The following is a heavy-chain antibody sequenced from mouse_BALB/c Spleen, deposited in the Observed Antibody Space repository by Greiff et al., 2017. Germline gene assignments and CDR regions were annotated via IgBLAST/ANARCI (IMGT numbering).Heavy chain of an antibody. V-gene: IGHV1-77*01. CDR3: AREEVTGTDDY. D-gene: IGHD4-1*01. CDR2: IYPGSGST. CDR1: GYTFTDYV. Sequence: VQRVESGPELVKPGASVKMSCKASGYTFTDYVISWVKQRTGQGLEWIGEIYPGSGSTYYNEKFKGKATLTADKSSNTAYMQLSSLTSEDSAVYFCAREEVTGTDDYWGQGTTLTVSS. J-gene: IGHJ2*01.